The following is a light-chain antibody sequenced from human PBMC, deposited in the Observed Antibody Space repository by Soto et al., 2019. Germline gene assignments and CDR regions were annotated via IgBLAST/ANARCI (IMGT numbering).Light chain of an antibody. CDR1: QSISSW. CDR2: KAS. CDR3: QRYNSYPWT. Sequence: DIQMTQSPSTLSASVGDRVTITCRASQSISSWLAWYQQKPGKAPKVLIYKASSLESGVPSRFSGRGSGTEFTLTISRLQPDDFATYYCQRYNSYPWTFGQGTKVEIK. J-gene: IGKJ1*01. V-gene: IGKV1-5*03.